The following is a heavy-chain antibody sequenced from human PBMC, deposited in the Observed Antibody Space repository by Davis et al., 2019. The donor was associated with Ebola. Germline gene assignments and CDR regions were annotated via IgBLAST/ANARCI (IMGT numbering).Heavy chain of an antibody. CDR2: IHYSGST. CDR1: VITFSSYA. Sequence: MPGGSLRLSCTDSVITFSSYAMTWVRQSPGKGLEWIGSIHYSGSTYYNPSLKSRDTISVDTSKNQFSLKLSSVTAADTAVYYCARRAYYDFWSGSPSSRYYFDYWGQGTLVTVSS. J-gene: IGHJ4*02. CDR3: ARRAYYDFWSGSPSSRYYFDY. V-gene: IGHV4-39*01. D-gene: IGHD3-3*01.